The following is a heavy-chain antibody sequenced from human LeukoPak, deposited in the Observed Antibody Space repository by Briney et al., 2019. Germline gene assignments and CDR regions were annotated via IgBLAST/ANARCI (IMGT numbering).Heavy chain of an antibody. CDR2: INRDASRP. D-gene: IGHD2-15*01. V-gene: IGHV3-74*01. CDR3: ARETRETGSGDHQTDAFDI. J-gene: IGHJ3*02. CDR1: GFTFSDYW. Sequence: GVSLRLPCAASGFTFSDYWMHWVRQAAGKGLVSVSRINRDASRPSYADSVKGRFTISRDNAKNTLYLQMNSLRVEDTALYYCARETRETGSGDHQTDAFDIWGQGTMVSVSS.